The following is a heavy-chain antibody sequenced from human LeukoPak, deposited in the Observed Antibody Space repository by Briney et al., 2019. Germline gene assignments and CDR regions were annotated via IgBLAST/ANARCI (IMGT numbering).Heavy chain of an antibody. Sequence: ASVMVSCKTSGYSFIGHHIHWVRQAPGQGLEWMGWINPNSGGTNYAQKFQGRVTMTRDTSISTAYMELSRLRSDDTAVYYCARDGYCSSTSCYFWFDPWGQGALVTVSS. CDR2: INPNSGGT. V-gene: IGHV1-2*02. D-gene: IGHD2-2*01. J-gene: IGHJ5*02. CDR1: GYSFIGHH. CDR3: ARDGYCSSTSCYFWFDP.